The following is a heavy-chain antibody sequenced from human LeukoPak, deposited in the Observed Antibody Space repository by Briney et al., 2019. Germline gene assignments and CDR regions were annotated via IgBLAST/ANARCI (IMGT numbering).Heavy chain of an antibody. D-gene: IGHD6-13*01. CDR1: GFTFSSYA. V-gene: IGHV3-30-3*01. J-gene: IGHJ4*02. CDR3: AREQHTTYDY. Sequence: GGSLRLSCAASGFTFSSYAMHWVRQAPGKGLEWVAVISYDGSNKYYADSVKGRFTISRVNSKNTLYLQMNSLRAEDTAVYYCAREQHTTYDYWGQGTLVTVSS. CDR2: ISYDGSNK.